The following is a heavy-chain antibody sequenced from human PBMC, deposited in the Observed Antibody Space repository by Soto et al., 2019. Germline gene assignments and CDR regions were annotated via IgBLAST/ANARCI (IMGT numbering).Heavy chain of an antibody. Sequence: GGSLRLSCAASGFTFSSYSMNWARQAPGKGLEWVSSISSSSSYIYYADSVKGRFTISRDNAKNSLYLQMNSLRAEDTAVYYCASPRYVITAYAFDIWGQGTMVTVSS. D-gene: IGHD3-22*01. V-gene: IGHV3-21*01. CDR2: ISSSSSYI. CDR3: ASPRYVITAYAFDI. CDR1: GFTFSSYS. J-gene: IGHJ3*02.